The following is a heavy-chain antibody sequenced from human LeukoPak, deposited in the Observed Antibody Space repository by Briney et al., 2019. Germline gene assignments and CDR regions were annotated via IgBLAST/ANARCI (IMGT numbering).Heavy chain of an antibody. D-gene: IGHD2-15*01. V-gene: IGHV1-69*13. J-gene: IGHJ4*02. CDR3: ARHYCSGGSCYDN. CDR2: IIPIFGTA. CDR1: GGTFSSYA. Sequence: GASVKVSRKASGGTFSSYAISWVRQAPGQGLEWMGGIIPIFGTANYAQKFQGRVTITADESTSTAYMELSSLRSEDTAVYYCARHYCSGGSCYDNWGQGTLVTVSS.